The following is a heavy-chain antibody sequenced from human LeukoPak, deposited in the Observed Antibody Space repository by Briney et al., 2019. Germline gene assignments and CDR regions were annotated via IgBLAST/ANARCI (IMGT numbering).Heavy chain of an antibody. CDR2: INPNSGGT. J-gene: IGHJ4*02. CDR1: AYTFTGYY. D-gene: IGHD5-18*01. V-gene: IGHV1-2*02. CDR3: ARVVSGDTAMDLDY. Sequence: ASVKVSCKASAYTFTGYYMHWVRQAPGQGLEGMGWINPNSGGTNYAQKFQGRVTMTRDTSISTAYMELSRLRSDDTAVYYCARVVSGDTAMDLDYWGQGTLVTVSS.